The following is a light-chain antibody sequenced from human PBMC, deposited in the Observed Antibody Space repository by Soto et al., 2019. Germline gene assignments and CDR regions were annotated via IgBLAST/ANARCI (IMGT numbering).Light chain of an antibody. J-gene: IGKJ1*01. CDR1: QSVSSSY. V-gene: IGKV3-20*01. CDR3: QQYGSSSWT. Sequence: EIVLTQSPGTLYLSPGERATLSCRASQSVSSSYLAWYQQKPGQAPRLLIYGASSRATGIPDRFSGSGSGTDFTLTISRLEPEDVAVYYCQQYGSSSWTLGQGTKVEIK. CDR2: GAS.